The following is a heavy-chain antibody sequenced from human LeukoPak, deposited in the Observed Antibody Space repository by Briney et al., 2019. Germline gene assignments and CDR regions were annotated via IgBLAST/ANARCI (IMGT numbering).Heavy chain of an antibody. V-gene: IGHV3-23*01. CDR2: ISGSGGST. Sequence: GGSLRLSCAASGFTFSSYAMSWVRQAPGKGLEWVSAISGSGGSTYYADSVKGRLTISRDNSKNTLYLQMNSLRAEDTAVYYCAKKSKWELLKHDAFDIWGQGTMVTVSS. CDR3: AKKSKWELLKHDAFDI. CDR1: GFTFSSYA. J-gene: IGHJ3*02. D-gene: IGHD1-26*01.